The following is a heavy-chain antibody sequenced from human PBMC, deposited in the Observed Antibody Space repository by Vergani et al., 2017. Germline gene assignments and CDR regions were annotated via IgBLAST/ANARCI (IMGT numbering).Heavy chain of an antibody. D-gene: IGHD1-26*01. CDR3: ARVAGATFWYFDL. CDR2: ISNIFGTA. J-gene: IGHJ2*01. CDR1: GGKGRREE. Sequence: QVQLVQSGAEGKKQGKAGKGEGKEGGGKGRREERSGVRKAPGNGLEGMGGISNIFGTANYAQKFQGRVTITADESTSTAYMELSSLRSEDTAVYYCARVAGATFWYFDLWGRGTLVTVSS. V-gene: IGHV1-69*13.